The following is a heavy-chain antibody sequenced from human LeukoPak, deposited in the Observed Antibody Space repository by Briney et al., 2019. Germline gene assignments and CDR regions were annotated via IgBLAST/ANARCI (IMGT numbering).Heavy chain of an antibody. CDR3: ASQGGCSSGTCYSRIDY. CDR2: INHSGST. D-gene: IGHD2-15*01. J-gene: IGHJ4*02. V-gene: IGHV4-34*01. Sequence: PSETLSLTCAVYGGSFSGYYWSWIRQPPGKGLEWIGEINHSGSTYYNPSLKSRVTISVDTSKNQFSLKVRSVTAADTAVYYCASQGGCSSGTCYSRIDYWGQGTLVTVSS. CDR1: GGSFSGYY.